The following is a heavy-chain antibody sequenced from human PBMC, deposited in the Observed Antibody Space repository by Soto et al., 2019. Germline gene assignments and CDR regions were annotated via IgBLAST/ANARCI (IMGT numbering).Heavy chain of an antibody. J-gene: IGHJ4*02. CDR3: AKTMVRGVMPFDY. CDR1: GYTFTSYA. CDR2: INAGNGNT. Sequence: ASVKVSCKASGYTFTSYAMHWVRQAPGQRLEWMGWINAGNGNTKHSQKFQGRVTITRDTSASTAYMELSSLRSEDTAVYYCAKTMVRGVMPFDYWGQGTLVTVSS. D-gene: IGHD3-10*01. V-gene: IGHV1-3*01.